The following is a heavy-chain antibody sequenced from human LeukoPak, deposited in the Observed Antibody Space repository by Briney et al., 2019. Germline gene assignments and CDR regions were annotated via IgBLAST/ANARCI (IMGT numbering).Heavy chain of an antibody. CDR3: VRDAPGREGPHY. Sequence: GGSLRLSCAASGFAFSDYWMNWVRQTPGKGLEWVAHINEDGSKMGYVDPVKGRFTISRDNAKNSLSLQMNSLSAEDTAVYHCVRDAPGREGPHYWGQGTLVTVSS. V-gene: IGHV3-7*01. CDR1: GFAFSDYW. J-gene: IGHJ4*02. CDR2: INEDGSKM.